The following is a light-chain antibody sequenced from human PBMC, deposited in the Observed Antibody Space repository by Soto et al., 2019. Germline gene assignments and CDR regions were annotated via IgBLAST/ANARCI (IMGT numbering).Light chain of an antibody. Sequence: QSVLTQPASVSGSPGQSIAISCTGTSSDVGGYSYVSWYQQQPGKAPKLVISDVSNRPSGVSDRFSGSKSGNTASLTISGLQTEDEADYYYASYTTSSTYVFGTGTKDTVL. J-gene: IGLJ1*01. CDR1: SSDVGGYSY. V-gene: IGLV2-14*01. CDR2: DVS. CDR3: ASYTTSSTYV.